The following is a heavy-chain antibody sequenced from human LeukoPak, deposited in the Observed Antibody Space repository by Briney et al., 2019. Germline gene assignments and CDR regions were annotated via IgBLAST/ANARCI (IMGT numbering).Heavy chain of an antibody. CDR2: INSDGGST. Sequence: GGSLRLSCAASGFTFSSYWMHWVRQAPGKGLVWVSRINSDGGSTSYADSVKGRFIISRDNARNTLYLQMNSLRAEDTAVYYCAELGITMIGGVWGKGTTVTISS. CDR3: AELGITMIGGV. D-gene: IGHD3-10*02. V-gene: IGHV3-74*01. J-gene: IGHJ6*03. CDR1: GFTFSSYW.